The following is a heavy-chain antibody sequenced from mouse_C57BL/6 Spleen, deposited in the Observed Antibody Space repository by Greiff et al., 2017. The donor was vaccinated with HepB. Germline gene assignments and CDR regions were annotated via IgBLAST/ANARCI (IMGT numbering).Heavy chain of an antibody. CDR3: ARTLFYYYGSSYGSYAMDY. CDR1: GYTFTSYW. D-gene: IGHD1-1*01. J-gene: IGHJ4*01. CDR2: IDPSDSET. V-gene: IGHV1-52*01. Sequence: VQLQQPGAELVRPGSSVKLSCKASGYTFTSYWMHWVKQRPIQGLEWIGNIDPSDSETHYNQKFKDKATLTVDKSSSTAYMQLSSLTSEDSAVYYCARTLFYYYGSSYGSYAMDYWGQGTSVTVSS.